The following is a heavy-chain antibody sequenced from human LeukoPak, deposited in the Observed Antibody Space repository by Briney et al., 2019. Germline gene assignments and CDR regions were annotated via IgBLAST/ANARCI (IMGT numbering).Heavy chain of an antibody. CDR1: GGSISSSSYY. Sequence: SETLSLTCTVSGGSISSSSYYWGWIRQPPGKGLVWIGSIYYSGSTYYNPSLKSRVTISVDTSKIQFSLKLSSVTAADTAVYYCARCRYYDFWSGYLPFDYWGQGTLVTVSS. CDR3: ARCRYYDFWSGYLPFDY. J-gene: IGHJ4*02. CDR2: IYYSGST. V-gene: IGHV4-39*07. D-gene: IGHD3-3*01.